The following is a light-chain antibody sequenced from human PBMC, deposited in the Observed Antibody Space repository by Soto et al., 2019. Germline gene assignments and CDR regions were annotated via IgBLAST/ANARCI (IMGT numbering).Light chain of an antibody. CDR2: EVN. Sequence: QSALTQPPSASGSPGQSVTISCTGTSSDVGGYNYVSWYQQHPGKAPKLMIYEVNKRPSGVPDRFSGSKSGNTASLTVSGLQAEDEADYYCSSYGGISNLVFGGGTKLTVL. CDR1: SSDVGGYNY. J-gene: IGLJ2*01. CDR3: SSYGGISNLV. V-gene: IGLV2-8*01.